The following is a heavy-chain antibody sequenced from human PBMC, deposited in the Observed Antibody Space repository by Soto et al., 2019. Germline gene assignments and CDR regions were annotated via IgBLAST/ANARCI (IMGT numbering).Heavy chain of an antibody. V-gene: IGHV3-30*18. Sequence: PWGSLRLSCAASGFSFNMFAMHWLRQAPGKGLEWVARISSDGTNEQYADSVKGRFTISRDNSKDTVYVQMNSLRIEDTAVYYCAKDFGFDSSGYDYWGRGTLVTVSS. CDR3: AKDFGFDSSGYDY. CDR1: GFSFNMFA. J-gene: IGHJ4*02. CDR2: ISSDGTNE. D-gene: IGHD3-22*01.